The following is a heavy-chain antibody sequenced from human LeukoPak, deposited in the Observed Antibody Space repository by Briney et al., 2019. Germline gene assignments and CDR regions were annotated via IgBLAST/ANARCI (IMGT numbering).Heavy chain of an antibody. Sequence: GESLKISCKASGDSFPSYWIAWVRQMPGKGLEWMGIIFPADSDTRYSPSFQGQVTISADKFISTAYLQWSSLKASDTAMYYCARRSGISDVDYWGQGTLVTVSS. CDR1: GDSFPSYW. D-gene: IGHD4-23*01. CDR3: ARRSGISDVDY. CDR2: IFPADSDT. V-gene: IGHV5-51*01. J-gene: IGHJ4*02.